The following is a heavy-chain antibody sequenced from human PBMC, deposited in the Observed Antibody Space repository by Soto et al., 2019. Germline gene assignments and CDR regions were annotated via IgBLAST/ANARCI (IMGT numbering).Heavy chain of an antibody. D-gene: IGHD3-22*01. J-gene: IGHJ3*02. CDR3: AKGRITMIVVAPQDAFDI. CDR2: ISGSGGST. CDR1: GFTFSSYA. V-gene: IGHV3-23*01. Sequence: EVQLLESGGGLVQPGGSLRLSCAASGFTFSSYAMSWVRQAPGKGLEWVSAISGSGGSTYYADSVKGRFTISRDNSKNTLYLQMNSLRAEDTAVYYCAKGRITMIVVAPQDAFDIWGQGTMVTVSS.